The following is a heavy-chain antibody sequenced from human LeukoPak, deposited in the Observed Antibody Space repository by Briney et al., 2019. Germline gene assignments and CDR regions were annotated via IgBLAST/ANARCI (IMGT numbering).Heavy chain of an antibody. CDR3: AKVMKGSERLTMVRGVIIKTAGLYYMDV. CDR2: ISARGGST. V-gene: IGHV3-23*01. J-gene: IGHJ6*03. Sequence: GGSLTLSCAASGLTLSSYAMSWVRQAPGKGLEWVSSISARGGSTNYADSVKGRFTISRDNTKNTVYLQMNSLRAEDKAVYYCAKVMKGSERLTMVRGVIIKTAGLYYMDVWGKGTTVTVSS. D-gene: IGHD3-10*01. CDR1: GLTLSSYA.